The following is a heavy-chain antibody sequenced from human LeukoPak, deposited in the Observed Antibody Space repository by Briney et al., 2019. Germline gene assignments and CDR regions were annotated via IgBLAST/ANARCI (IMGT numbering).Heavy chain of an antibody. D-gene: IGHD3-3*01. CDR3: ARAISDFWSGYPSGGAFDL. CDR2: SIQSGRI. CDR1: GGSISSGSYY. Sequence: PSETLSLTCTVSGGSISSGSYYWGWIRQPPGKGLEWIGESIQSGRINFNPSLKSRVTISLDASKNQFSLRLSSVTAADTAVYYCARAISDFWSGYPSGGAFDLWGQGTMVTVSS. J-gene: IGHJ3*01. V-gene: IGHV4-39*07.